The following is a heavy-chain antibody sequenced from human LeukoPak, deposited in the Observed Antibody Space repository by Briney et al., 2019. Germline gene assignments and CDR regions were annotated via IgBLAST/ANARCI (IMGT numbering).Heavy chain of an antibody. D-gene: IGHD3-10*01. Sequence: ASVKVSCKASGYTFTSYAMHWVRQAPGQRLEWMGWINAGNGSTKYSQKFQGRVTITRDTSASTAYMELSSLRSEDTAVYYCARKPYYYGSGSYFDYWGQGTLVTVSS. V-gene: IGHV1-3*01. CDR1: GYTFTSYA. CDR3: ARKPYYYGSGSYFDY. J-gene: IGHJ4*02. CDR2: INAGNGST.